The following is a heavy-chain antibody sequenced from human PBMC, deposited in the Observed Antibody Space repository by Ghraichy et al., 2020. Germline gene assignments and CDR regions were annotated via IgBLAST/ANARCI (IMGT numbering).Heavy chain of an antibody. CDR3: ARSESYYYDSSGYFWFDP. J-gene: IGHJ5*02. CDR2: IYYSGST. D-gene: IGHD3-22*01. Sequence: SETLSLTCTVSGGSISSSSYYWGWIRQPPGKGLEWIGRIYYSGSTYYNPSLKSRVTISVDTSKNQFSLKLSSVTAADTPVYDCARSESYYYDSSGYFWFDPWGQGTLVTVSS. CDR1: GGSISSSSYY. V-gene: IGHV4-39*01.